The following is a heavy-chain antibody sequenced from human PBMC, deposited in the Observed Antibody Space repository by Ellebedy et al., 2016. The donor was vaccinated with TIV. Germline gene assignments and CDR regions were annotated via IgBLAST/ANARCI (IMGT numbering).Heavy chain of an antibody. D-gene: IGHD2-2*01. CDR1: GGSISSSSYY. CDR3: ARGPHLGYCSSTSCYAKRSSGMDY. J-gene: IGHJ4*02. V-gene: IGHV4-39*01. CDR2: IYYSGST. Sequence: SETLSLXXTVSGGSISSSSYYWGWIRQPPGKGLEWIGSIYYSGSTYYNPSLKSRVTISVDTSKNQFSLKLSSVTAADTAVYYCARGPHLGYCSSTSCYAKRSSGMDYWGQGTLVTVSS.